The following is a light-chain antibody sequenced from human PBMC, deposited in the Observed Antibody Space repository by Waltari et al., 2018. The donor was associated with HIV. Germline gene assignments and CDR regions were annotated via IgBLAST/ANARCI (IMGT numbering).Light chain of an antibody. CDR2: GAS. CDR1: QSVGDN. J-gene: IGKJ2*01. V-gene: IGKV3-15*01. Sequence: TQSPGTLFVSPGVRATLSCRASQSVGDNLAWYQSKSGQAPRLLLYGASTRATGVPGKFSGDGSGTIFTLTIDSVQSTDSAIYYCQHYDIWPYTFGRGT. CDR3: QHYDIWPYT.